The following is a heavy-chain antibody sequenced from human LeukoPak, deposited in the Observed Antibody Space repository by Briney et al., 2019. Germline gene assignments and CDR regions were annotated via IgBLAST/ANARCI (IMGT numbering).Heavy chain of an antibody. CDR1: GGSISSGGYS. J-gene: IGHJ6*03. Sequence: SQTLSLTCAVSGGSISSGGYSWSWIRQPPGKGLEWIGYIYYSGSTNYNPSLKSRVTISVDTSKNQFSLKLSSVTAADTAVYYCARGYCSSTSCYKYYMDVWGKGTTVTVSS. V-gene: IGHV4-61*08. CDR2: IYYSGST. CDR3: ARGYCSSTSCYKYYMDV. D-gene: IGHD2-2*02.